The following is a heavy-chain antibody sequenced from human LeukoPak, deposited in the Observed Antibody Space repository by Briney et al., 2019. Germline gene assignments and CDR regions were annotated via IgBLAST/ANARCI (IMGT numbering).Heavy chain of an antibody. CDR3: ATYSGSSGANFDY. Sequence: ASVKVSCKASGYTFTVYYMRWVRQAPGQGLGWMGWINPNSGGTNSAQKFQGRVTMTRDTSISTAYMELSRLRSDDTAVYYCATYSGSSGANFDYWGQGTLVTVSS. CDR1: GYTFTVYY. CDR2: INPNSGGT. V-gene: IGHV1-2*02. J-gene: IGHJ4*02. D-gene: IGHD1-26*01.